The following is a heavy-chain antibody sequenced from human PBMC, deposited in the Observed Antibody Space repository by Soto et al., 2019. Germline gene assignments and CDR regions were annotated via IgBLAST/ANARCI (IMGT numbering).Heavy chain of an antibody. J-gene: IGHJ4*02. Sequence: ASVKVSCKASGYTFTGFYLHWVRQAPGQGLEWMGWINPNSGGTTYAQKFQGRVTMTRDTSISTAYMELSRLRSDDTAVYYCARGPKIAAAALDYWGQGTLVTVSS. CDR1: GYTFTGFY. CDR3: ARGPKIAAAALDY. D-gene: IGHD6-13*01. CDR2: INPNSGGT. V-gene: IGHV1-2*02.